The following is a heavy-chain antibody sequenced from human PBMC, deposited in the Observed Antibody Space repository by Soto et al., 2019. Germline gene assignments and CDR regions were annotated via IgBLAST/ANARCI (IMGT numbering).Heavy chain of an antibody. CDR2: ISSGGGGT. J-gene: IGHJ4*02. D-gene: IGHD6-13*01. V-gene: IGHV3-23*01. CDR1: GFTFNSYA. Sequence: EVQLLESGGHLVQPGGSLRLSCAASGFTFNSYAMNWVRQAPGKGLEWVSRISSGGGGTYYEDSVKGRFTISRDNYKNTLYLQMNSLRPEDTAVYYCAKHTISWLYWGQGTLVTVSS. CDR3: AKHTISWLY.